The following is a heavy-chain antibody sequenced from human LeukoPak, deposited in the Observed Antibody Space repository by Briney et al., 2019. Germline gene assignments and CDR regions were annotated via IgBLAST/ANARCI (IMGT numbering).Heavy chain of an antibody. J-gene: IGHJ3*02. CDR1: GGSISSESHH. CDR2: IYYSGRT. V-gene: IGHV4-31*03. Sequence: PSQTLSFTCTFSGGSISSESHHWGWIRQHPGKGLEWIGYIYYSGRTSYNPSLKSRVTISVDTSHNQFSLRLSSVTAADTAVYFCARRGDSTVIHGFDIWGQGTMVTVSS. CDR3: ARRGDSTVIHGFDI. D-gene: IGHD1-26*01.